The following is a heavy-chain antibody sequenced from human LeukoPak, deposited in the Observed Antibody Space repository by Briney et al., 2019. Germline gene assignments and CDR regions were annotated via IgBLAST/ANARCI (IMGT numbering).Heavy chain of an antibody. J-gene: IGHJ5*02. CDR1: GFTFSSYG. D-gene: IGHD3-22*01. CDR2: ISYDGSNK. Sequence: GGSLRLSCAASGFTFSSYGMPWVRQAPGKGLEWVAVISYDGSNKYYADSVKGRFTISRDNSKNTLYLQMNSLRAEDTAVYYCARSGRYYDSSGYYSTWGQGTLVTVSS. CDR3: ARSGRYYDSSGYYST. V-gene: IGHV3-33*05.